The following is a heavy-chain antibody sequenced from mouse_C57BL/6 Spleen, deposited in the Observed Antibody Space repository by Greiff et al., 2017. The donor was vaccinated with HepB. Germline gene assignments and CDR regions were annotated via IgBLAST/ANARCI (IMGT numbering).Heavy chain of an antibody. CDR2: ISNGGGST. J-gene: IGHJ4*01. Sequence: EVKLVESGGGLVQPGGSLKLSCAASGFTFSDYYMYWVRQTPEKRLEWVAYISNGGGSTYYPDTVKGRFTISRDNVKNTLYLQMSRLKSEDTAMYYCARHATNWGYAMDYWGQGTSVTVSS. CDR3: ARHATNWGYAMDY. D-gene: IGHD4-1*01. V-gene: IGHV5-12*01. CDR1: GFTFSDYY.